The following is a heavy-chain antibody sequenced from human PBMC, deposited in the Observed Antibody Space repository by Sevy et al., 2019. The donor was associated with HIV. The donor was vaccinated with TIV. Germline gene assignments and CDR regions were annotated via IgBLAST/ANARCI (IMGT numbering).Heavy chain of an antibody. Sequence: ASVKVSCKASGGTFSSFALSWVRQAPGQGLEWMGGIIPIFGTTKYAQKFQGRVTIIADESTSTAYMELSSLGSEDTAVYYCARPSYGSWGGYQNYFYYYGMDDWGPGTTVTVSS. V-gene: IGHV1-69*13. D-gene: IGHD3-10*01. J-gene: IGHJ6*02. CDR3: ARPSYGSWGGYQNYFYYYGMDD. CDR1: GGTFSSFA. CDR2: IIPIFGTT.